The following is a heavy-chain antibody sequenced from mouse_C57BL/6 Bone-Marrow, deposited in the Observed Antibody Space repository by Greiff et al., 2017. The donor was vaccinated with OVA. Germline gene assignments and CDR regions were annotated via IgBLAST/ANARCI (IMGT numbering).Heavy chain of an antibody. Sequence: QVQLQQSGAELARPGASVKLSCKASGYTFTSYGISWVKQRTGQGLEWIGEIYPRSGNTYYNEKFEGKATLTADKSSSTAYMELRSLTSEDSAVYFCARDGYLYAMDYWGQGTSVTVSS. V-gene: IGHV1-81*01. D-gene: IGHD2-3*01. J-gene: IGHJ4*01. CDR3: ARDGYLYAMDY. CDR1: GYTFTSYG. CDR2: IYPRSGNT.